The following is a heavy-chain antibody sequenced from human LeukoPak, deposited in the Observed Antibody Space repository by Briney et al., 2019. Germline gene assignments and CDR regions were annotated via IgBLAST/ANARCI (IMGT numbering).Heavy chain of an antibody. J-gene: IGHJ4*02. CDR3: ASGELDSLYYFDY. Sequence: GGSLRLSCAASGFTFSNCWMHWVRQAPGKGLVWVSRIHTDGISTTYADSVKGRFTISRDNAKNTLYLQMNSLRAEDTAVYYCASGELDSLYYFDYWGQGTLVTVSS. V-gene: IGHV3-74*01. D-gene: IGHD1-1*01. CDR1: GFTFSNCW. CDR2: IHTDGIST.